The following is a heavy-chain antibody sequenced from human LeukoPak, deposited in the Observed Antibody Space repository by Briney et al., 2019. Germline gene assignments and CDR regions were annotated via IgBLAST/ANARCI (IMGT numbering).Heavy chain of an antibody. D-gene: IGHD7-27*01. V-gene: IGHV4-34*01. Sequence: PSETLSLTCAVYGGSFSGYYWSWIRQPPGKGLEWIGEINHSGSTNYNPSLKSRVTISVDTSKNQFSLKLSSVTAADTAVYYCARGDTPNGGSPDVFDIWGKGKMVPVSS. CDR2: INHSGST. CDR3: ARGDTPNGGSPDVFDI. CDR1: GGSFSGYY. J-gene: IGHJ3*02.